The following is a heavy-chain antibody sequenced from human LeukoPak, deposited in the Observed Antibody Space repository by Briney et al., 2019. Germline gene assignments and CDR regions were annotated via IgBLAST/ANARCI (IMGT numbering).Heavy chain of an antibody. J-gene: IGHJ4*02. D-gene: IGHD4-23*01. CDR3: ALSTRWYYFNY. Sequence: SETLSLTCSISGGSISSSFDWSWIRQPPGKGLEWIGSIENSGTTNYNPSLKSRVTMSVDTSRKQFSPNLRSVTAADTAVYYCALSTRWYYFNYWGQGTPVTVSS. V-gene: IGHV4-4*09. CDR1: GGSISSSFD. CDR2: IENSGTT.